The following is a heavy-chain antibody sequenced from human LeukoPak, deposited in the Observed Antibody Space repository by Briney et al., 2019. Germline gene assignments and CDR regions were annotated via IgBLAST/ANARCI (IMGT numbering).Heavy chain of an antibody. CDR1: GFTFRIYA. Sequence: TGGSLRLSCAASGFTFRIYAMTWARQAPGKGLEWVSAIGASGATFHADSVKGRFTISRDNSRNTLYLQMNSLRTEDTAVYYCAKNYHDNSAYFSWAFDIWGQGTMVTLSS. CDR3: AKNYHDNSAYFSWAFDI. CDR2: IGASGAT. D-gene: IGHD3-22*01. V-gene: IGHV3-23*01. J-gene: IGHJ3*02.